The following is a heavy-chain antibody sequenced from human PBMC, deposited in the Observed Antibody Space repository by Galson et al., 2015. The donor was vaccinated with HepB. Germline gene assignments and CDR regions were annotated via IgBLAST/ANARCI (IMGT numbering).Heavy chain of an antibody. CDR2: INGGSDTT. CDR1: GFTFSIAA. CDR3: AKRRFDRSGYYFDY. J-gene: IGHJ4*02. D-gene: IGHD3-22*01. V-gene: IGHV3-23*01. Sequence: SLRLSCAASGFTFSIAAMSWVRQAPGKGLEWLSVINGGSDTTYYADSVKGRFTISRDNSKNTLFLQMNSLRAEDTAVYYCAKRRFDRSGYYFDYWGQGTLVTVSS.